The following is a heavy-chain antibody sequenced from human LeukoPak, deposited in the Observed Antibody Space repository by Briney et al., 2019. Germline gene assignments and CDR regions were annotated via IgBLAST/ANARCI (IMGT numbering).Heavy chain of an antibody. CDR3: ARGASHYDFWSGYSPRPYYYMDV. J-gene: IGHJ6*03. V-gene: IGHV1-69*05. CDR1: GGTFSSYA. D-gene: IGHD3-3*01. CDR2: IIPIFGTA. Sequence: SVKVSCKASGGTFSSYAISWVRQAPGQGLEWMGGIIPIFGTANYAQKFQGRVTITTDESTSTACMELSSLRSEDTAVYYCARGASHYDFWSGYSPRPYYYMDVWGKGTTVTVSS.